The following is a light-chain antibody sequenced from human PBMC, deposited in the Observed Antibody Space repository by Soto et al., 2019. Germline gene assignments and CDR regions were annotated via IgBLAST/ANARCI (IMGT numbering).Light chain of an antibody. CDR1: SSDVGGYNA. CDR3: GSYASGGAYV. Sequence: QSALTQTASVSGSPGQSITISCTGTSSDVGGYNAVSWYQQHPGKAPKLMIYDVSNRPSVASDRFSGAKSGNTASLTISGVQAEDEADYYCGSYASGGAYVFGTGTKLTVL. V-gene: IGLV2-14*01. CDR2: DVS. J-gene: IGLJ1*01.